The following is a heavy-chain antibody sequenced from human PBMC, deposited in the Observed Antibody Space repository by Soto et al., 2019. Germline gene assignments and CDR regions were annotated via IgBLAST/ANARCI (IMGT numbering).Heavy chain of an antibody. CDR3: ARPIAAHPIYGMDV. CDR1: GYTFTSYY. CDR2: INPSGGST. J-gene: IGHJ6*02. D-gene: IGHD6-6*01. Sequence: QVQLVQSGAEVKKPGASVKVSCKASGYTFTSYYMHWVRQAPGQGLEWMGIINPSGGSTSYAQKYPGRVTMPWDTSTSTVYMELSSLRSEDTAVYYCARPIAAHPIYGMDVWGQGTTVTVSS. V-gene: IGHV1-46*01.